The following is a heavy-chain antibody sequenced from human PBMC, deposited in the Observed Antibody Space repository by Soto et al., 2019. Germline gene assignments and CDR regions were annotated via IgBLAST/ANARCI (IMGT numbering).Heavy chain of an antibody. CDR3: ARRRSYFDL. J-gene: IGHJ2*01. V-gene: IGHV5-51*01. Sequence: PGESLKISCKGSGYSFTNYWIAWVRQMPGKGLEWMGIIYLGDSDTRHSPSFQGQVTISADKSISNAYLQWSSLKDSETAIYYFARRRSYFDLWGRGTLVTVSS. CDR1: GYSFTNYW. CDR2: IYLGDSDT.